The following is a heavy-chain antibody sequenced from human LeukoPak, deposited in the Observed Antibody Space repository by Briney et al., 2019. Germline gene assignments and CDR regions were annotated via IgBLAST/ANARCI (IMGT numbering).Heavy chain of an antibody. Sequence: GGSLRLSCAASGFTFSSYAMSWVRQAPGKGLEWVSAISGSGGSTYYADSVKGRFTSSRGNSKNTLYLQMDSLRAEDTAVYYCAKGGAGESPLDYWGQGTLVTVSS. D-gene: IGHD3-16*01. CDR3: AKGGAGESPLDY. CDR2: ISGSGGST. J-gene: IGHJ4*02. CDR1: GFTFSSYA. V-gene: IGHV3-23*01.